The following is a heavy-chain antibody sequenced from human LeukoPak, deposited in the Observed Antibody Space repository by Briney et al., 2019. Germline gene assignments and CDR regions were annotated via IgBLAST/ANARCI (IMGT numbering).Heavy chain of an antibody. CDR3: AITYYYDSSGSYYFDY. CDR1: GYTLTSYV. J-gene: IGHJ4*02. Sequence: ASVKVSCKASGYTLTSYVISWVRQAPGQGLEWMGRIIPILGIANYAQKFQGRVTITADKSTSTAYMELSSLRSEDTAVYYCAITYYYDSSGSYYFDYWGQGTLVTVSS. CDR2: IIPILGIA. V-gene: IGHV1-69*04. D-gene: IGHD3-22*01.